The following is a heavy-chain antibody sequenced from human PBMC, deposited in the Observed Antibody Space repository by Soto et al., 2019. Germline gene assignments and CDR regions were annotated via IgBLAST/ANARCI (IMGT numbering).Heavy chain of an antibody. D-gene: IGHD1-26*01. V-gene: IGHV3-33*01. CDR2: IWYDGSNK. J-gene: IGHJ3*01. CDR3: ARAVGPFDF. Sequence: QVQLVESGGGVVQPGRSLRLSCAXXXFXFXXYXMHWVRXAXGKGLEWVAVIWYDGSNKYYGDSVKGRFTISRDNSKNTLYLQMNSLRAEDTAVYYCARAVGPFDFWGQGTMVTVSS. CDR1: XFXFXXYX.